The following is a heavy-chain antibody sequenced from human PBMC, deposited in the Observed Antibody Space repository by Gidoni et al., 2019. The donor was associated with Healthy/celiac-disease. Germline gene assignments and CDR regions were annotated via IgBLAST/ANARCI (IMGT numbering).Heavy chain of an antibody. CDR3: ARQHARDFWSGGDLYYYGMDV. Sequence: EVQLVQSGAEGQTLGESLKISGNGSVYSFTNYWIGWVRQMPGKGLGWMGSIYPGASDTSYSQSFQGQVTISADKSISTAYLQWSRLKASDTAMYYCARQHARDFWSGGDLYYYGMDVWGQGTTVTVSS. CDR1: VYSFTNYW. J-gene: IGHJ6*02. CDR2: IYPGASDT. V-gene: IGHV5-51*01. D-gene: IGHD3-3*01.